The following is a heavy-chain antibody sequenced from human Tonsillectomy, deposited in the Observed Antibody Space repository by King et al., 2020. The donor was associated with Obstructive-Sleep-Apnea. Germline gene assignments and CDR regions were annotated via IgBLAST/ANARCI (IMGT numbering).Heavy chain of an antibody. D-gene: IGHD6-13*01. CDR3: ARVAAAAAPPFDY. J-gene: IGHJ4*02. CDR2: IYHSGIT. Sequence: QLQESGPGLVKPSETLSLTCAVSGYSISSGHYWGWIRQPPGKGLEWIGSIYHSGITYYNSSLKSRVSMSVDTAKNQFFLKLSSVTAADTAMYFCARVAAAAAPPFDYWGQGTLVTVSS. V-gene: IGHV4-38-2*01. CDR1: GYSISSGHY.